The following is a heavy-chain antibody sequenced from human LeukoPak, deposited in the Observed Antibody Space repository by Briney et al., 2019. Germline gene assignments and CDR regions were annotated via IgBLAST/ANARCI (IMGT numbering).Heavy chain of an antibody. CDR3: AKDRGYCSSTSCYNSYYFDY. V-gene: IGHV3-23*01. D-gene: IGHD2-2*01. J-gene: IGHJ4*02. CDR2: ISGSGGST. Sequence: PGGSLRLSCAASGFTFSSYALSWVRQAPGKGLEWVSAISGSGGSTYYADSVKGRFTIPRDNSKNTLYLQMNSLRAEDTAVYYCAKDRGYCSSTSCYNSYYFDYWGQGTLVTVSS. CDR1: GFTFSSYA.